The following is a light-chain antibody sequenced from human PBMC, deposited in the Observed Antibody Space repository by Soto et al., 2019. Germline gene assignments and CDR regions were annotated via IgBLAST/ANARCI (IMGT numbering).Light chain of an antibody. V-gene: IGLV2-14*01. Sequence: QSALTQPASVSESPGQSITISCTGASSDVGGYNYVSWYQQHPGKAPKLMIYEVSNRPSGVSNRFSGSKSGNTASLTISGLQAEDEADYYCSSYTSSSTRVFGGGTKLTVL. CDR1: SSDVGGYNY. CDR3: SSYTSSSTRV. CDR2: EVS. J-gene: IGLJ2*01.